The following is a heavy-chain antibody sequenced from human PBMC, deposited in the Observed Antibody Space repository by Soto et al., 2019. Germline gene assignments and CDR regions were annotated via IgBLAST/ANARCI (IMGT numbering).Heavy chain of an antibody. CDR3: AKSYGVTCSSACDY. D-gene: IGHD3-16*01. CDR2: IGGSADTN. V-gene: IGHV3-23*01. Sequence: EVQLLESGGGSVQPGGSLRLSCTASGFTFRNFAMSWVRQAPGQGLEWVSAIGGSADTNYYADSVKGRFTVSRDNSKNMLYLKMSRLRADNTAVYYCAKSYGVTCSSACDYWGQGILVIVSS. CDR1: GFTFRNFA. J-gene: IGHJ4*02.